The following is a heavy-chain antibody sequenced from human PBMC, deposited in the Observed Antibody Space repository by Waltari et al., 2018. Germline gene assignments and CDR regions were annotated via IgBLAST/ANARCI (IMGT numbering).Heavy chain of an antibody. V-gene: IGHV4-34*01. J-gene: IGHJ2*01. CDR1: GGSFSGYS. D-gene: IGHD4-17*01. CDR3: ARGDGDYVPWYFDL. CDR2: INHSGST. Sequence: QVQLQQWGAGLLKPSETLSLTCAVYGGSFSGYSWSWIRQPPGKGLEWIGEINHSGSTNYNPSLKSRVTISVDTSKNQFSLKLSSVTAADTAVYYCARGDGDYVPWYFDLWGRGTLVTVSS.